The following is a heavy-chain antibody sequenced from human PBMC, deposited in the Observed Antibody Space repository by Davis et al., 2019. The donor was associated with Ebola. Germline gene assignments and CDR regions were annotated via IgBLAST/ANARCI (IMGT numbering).Heavy chain of an antibody. Sequence: PGGSLRLSCAASGFTFDDYTMHWVRQAPGKGLEWVSLISWDGGSTYYADSVKGRFTISRDNSKNSLYLQMNSLRTEDTALYYCAKDIRDTAMFDYWGQGTLVTVSS. CDR1: GFTFDDYT. J-gene: IGHJ4*02. CDR2: ISWDGGST. D-gene: IGHD5-18*01. V-gene: IGHV3-43*01. CDR3: AKDIRDTAMFDY.